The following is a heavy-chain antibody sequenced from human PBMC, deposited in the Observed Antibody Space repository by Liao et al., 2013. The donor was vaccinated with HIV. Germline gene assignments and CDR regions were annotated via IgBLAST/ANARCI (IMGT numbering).Heavy chain of an antibody. Sequence: QVQLQESGPGLVKPLETLSLTCTVSGGSTSSYYWSWIRQPAGKGLEWIGRIQTSGSTNYNPSLNSRVTISLDTSKNQFSLKMRSVTAADTAVYYCARVDYFYYYLDVWGEGPRSPSP. CDR3: ARVDYFYYYLDV. CDR1: GGSTSSYY. V-gene: IGHV4-4*07. J-gene: IGHJ6*03. CDR2: IQTSGST.